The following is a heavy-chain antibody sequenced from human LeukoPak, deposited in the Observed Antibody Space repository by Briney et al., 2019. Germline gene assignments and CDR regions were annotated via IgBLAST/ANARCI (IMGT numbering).Heavy chain of an antibody. J-gene: IGHJ4*02. V-gene: IGHV3-23*01. Sequence: GGSLRLSCAASGFIFNNYAMNWVRQAPGKGLEWVSGISGFGGSTYYAASVKGRFSISRDNSGNTLFLQLNHLRVEDTALYYCARRSGSSWSSFDYWGQGTLVTVSS. CDR3: ARRSGSSWSSFDY. D-gene: IGHD6-13*01. CDR2: ISGFGGST. CDR1: GFIFNNYA.